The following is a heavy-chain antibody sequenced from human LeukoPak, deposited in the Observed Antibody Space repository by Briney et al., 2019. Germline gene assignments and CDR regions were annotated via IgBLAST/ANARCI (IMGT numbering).Heavy chain of an antibody. Sequence: PGGSLRLSCAASGFTFSSYWMSWVRQAPGKGLEWVSAISGSGGSTYYADSVKGRFTISRDNSKNTLYLQMNSLRAEDTAVYYCAKDNGYYYDSSGYRNWFDPWGQGTLVTVSS. CDR1: GFTFSSYW. V-gene: IGHV3-23*01. CDR2: ISGSGGST. J-gene: IGHJ5*02. CDR3: AKDNGYYYDSSGYRNWFDP. D-gene: IGHD3-22*01.